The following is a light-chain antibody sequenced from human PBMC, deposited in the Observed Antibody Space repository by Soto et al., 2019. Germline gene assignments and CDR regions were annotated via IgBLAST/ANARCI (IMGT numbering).Light chain of an antibody. CDR3: QQYNNWPRT. J-gene: IGKJ1*01. CDR1: QSVSSN. Sequence: ETLMTQSPATLSVSPWERSTLSCRASQSVSSNLAWYQQKPGQAPRLLIYGASTRATGIPARFSGSGSGTEFTLTISSLQSEDFAVYYCQQYNNWPRTFGQGTKVDIK. V-gene: IGKV3-15*01. CDR2: GAS.